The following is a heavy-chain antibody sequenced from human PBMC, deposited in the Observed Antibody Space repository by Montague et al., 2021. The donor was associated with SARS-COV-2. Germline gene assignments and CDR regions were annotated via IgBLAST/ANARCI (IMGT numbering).Heavy chain of an antibody. Sequence: SETLSLTCTVSGVVVLRRRSEEHTSALQSLAELVCRLLLEKKNNNNPSLKSRVIISVDTSKNQFSLKLSSVTAADTAVYYCARRGSSVWGVTVSAELDYWGQLILVIVSS. CDR3: ARRGSSVWGVTVSAELDY. V-gene: IGHV4-34*12. D-gene: IGHD3-10*01. CDR2: LLEKKN. J-gene: IGHJ4*02. CDR1: GVVVLRRR.